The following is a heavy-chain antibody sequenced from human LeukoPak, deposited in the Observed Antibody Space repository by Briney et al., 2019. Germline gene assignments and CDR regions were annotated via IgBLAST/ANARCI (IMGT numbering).Heavy chain of an antibody. CDR1: GGTFRSSA. D-gene: IGHD3-3*01. CDR3: ARGGGIFGVLTTAHYYGMDV. Sequence: SVKVSCKASGGTFRSSAISWVRQAPGQGLEWMGGINPIFRTSNYARKFEGKVTITADESTSTAYMELSSLKSEDTAVYYCARGGGIFGVLTTAHYYGMDVWGQGTTVIVAS. CDR2: INPIFRTS. V-gene: IGHV1-69*13. J-gene: IGHJ6*02.